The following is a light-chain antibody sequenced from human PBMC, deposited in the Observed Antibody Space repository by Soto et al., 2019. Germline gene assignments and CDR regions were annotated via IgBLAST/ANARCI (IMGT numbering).Light chain of an antibody. CDR3: NSYTSSSTLV. CDR1: SSDVGGYNF. Sequence: QSALTQPASVSGSPGQSITISCTGTSSDVGGYNFVSWYQQHPGKAPKLMIYDVSNRPSGVSNRFAGSKSGNTASLTISGLHAEDEADYYCNSYTSSSTLVFGGGTKLTVL. CDR2: DVS. V-gene: IGLV2-14*01. J-gene: IGLJ2*01.